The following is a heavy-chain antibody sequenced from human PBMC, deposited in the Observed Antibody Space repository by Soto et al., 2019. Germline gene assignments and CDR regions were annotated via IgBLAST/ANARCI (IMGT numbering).Heavy chain of an antibody. CDR2: ISSSGGTT. J-gene: IGHJ6*02. D-gene: IGHD2-8*01. Sequence: GGSLRLSCAASGFTFSSYAMTWVRQAPGKGLEWVSAISSSGGTTYYADSVKGRFTISRDNSKNTLYLQMNSLRAEDTAIYYCARILYSSHRGGMDVWGQGTTVTVSS. CDR1: GFTFSSYA. CDR3: ARILYSSHRGGMDV. V-gene: IGHV3-23*01.